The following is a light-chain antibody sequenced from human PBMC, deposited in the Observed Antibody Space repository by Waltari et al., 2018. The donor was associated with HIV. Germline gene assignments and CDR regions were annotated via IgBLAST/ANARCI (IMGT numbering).Light chain of an antibody. J-gene: IGLJ3*02. Sequence: QSVLTQPPSASGAPGQRGTSTCSGNPSNLWAGHHVRLYQHLPGRAPKVLISGNSNLPSGVPDRFSGSKSGTSASLAITGLQAEDEADYYCQSYDSTLTGWVFGGGTILTVL. V-gene: IGLV1-40*01. CDR3: QSYDSTLTGWV. CDR1: PSNLWAGHH. CDR2: GNS.